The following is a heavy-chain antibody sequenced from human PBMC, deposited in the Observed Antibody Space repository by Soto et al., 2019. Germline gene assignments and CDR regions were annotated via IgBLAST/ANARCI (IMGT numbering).Heavy chain of an antibody. Sequence: GGSLRLSCAASGFTFSSYSMNWVRQAPGKGLEWVSSISSSSIYIYYADSVKGRFTISRDNAKNSLYLQMNSLRAEDTAVYYCAKDVSGDTIDYWGQGTLVTVSS. CDR2: ISSSSIYI. D-gene: IGHD7-27*01. V-gene: IGHV3-21*01. J-gene: IGHJ4*02. CDR1: GFTFSSYS. CDR3: AKDVSGDTIDY.